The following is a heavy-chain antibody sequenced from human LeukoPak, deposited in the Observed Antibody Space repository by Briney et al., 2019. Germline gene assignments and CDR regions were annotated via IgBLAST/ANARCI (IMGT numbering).Heavy chain of an antibody. D-gene: IGHD4-23*01. Sequence: SETLSLTCSVSGGSISGYYWSWIRQPPGKGLEWIGFTYYNGSTNYNPSLKSRITISVDTSKNQFSLKLNSVTAADTAIFYCARIRRYDYDGFRPGWVYWYFDVWGRGTLVTVSS. CDR3: ARIRRYDYDGFRPGWVYWYFDV. J-gene: IGHJ2*01. V-gene: IGHV4-59*01. CDR2: TYYNGST. CDR1: GGSISGYY.